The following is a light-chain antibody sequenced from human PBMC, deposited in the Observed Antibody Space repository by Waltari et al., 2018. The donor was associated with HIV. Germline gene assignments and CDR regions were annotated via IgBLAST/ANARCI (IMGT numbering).Light chain of an antibody. J-gene: IGLJ2*01. Sequence: QSALTQPPSASGSPGQSVTISCTGTSSDIGDYDYVPWYQHQPGEAPKLLIYEVLNRPSGVPHRFSGSKSGNTASLTVSGLQAEDEADYYCSSYGGNSNVIFGGGTKLTVL. V-gene: IGLV2-8*01. CDR2: EVL. CDR3: SSYGGNSNVI. CDR1: SSDIGDYDY.